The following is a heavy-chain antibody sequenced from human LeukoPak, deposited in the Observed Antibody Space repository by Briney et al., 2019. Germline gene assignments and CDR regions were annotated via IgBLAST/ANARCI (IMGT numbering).Heavy chain of an antibody. V-gene: IGHV1-69*04. CDR1: GGTFSSYT. D-gene: IGHD2-15*01. CDR2: IIPILGIA. J-gene: IGHJ3*02. CDR3: AREKYCSGGSCYDDAVDI. Sequence: SVKVSCKASGGTFSSYTISWVRQAPGQGLEWMGRIIPILGIANYAQKFQGRVTITADKSTSTAYMELSSLRSEDTAVYYCAREKYCSGGSCYDDAVDIWGQGTMVTVSS.